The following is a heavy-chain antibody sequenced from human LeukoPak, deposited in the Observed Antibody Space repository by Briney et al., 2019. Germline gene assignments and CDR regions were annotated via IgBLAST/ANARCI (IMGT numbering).Heavy chain of an antibody. CDR1: GFTVSSNY. CDR2: IYSGGST. CDR3: ASFPTGIAAAEGDY. D-gene: IGHD6-25*01. J-gene: IGHJ4*02. V-gene: IGHV3-66*02. Sequence: GGSLRLSCAASGFTVSSNYMSWVRQAPGKGLEWVSVIYSGGSTYYADSVKGRFTISRDNSKNTLYLQMNSLRAEDTAVYYCASFPTGIAAAEGDYWGQGTLVTVSS.